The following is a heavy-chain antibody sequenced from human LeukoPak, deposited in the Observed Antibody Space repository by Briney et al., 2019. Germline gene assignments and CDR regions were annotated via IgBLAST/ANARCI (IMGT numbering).Heavy chain of an antibody. CDR3: TRDLAAVPGPRMDV. CDR2: INPDGNER. J-gene: IGHJ6*02. V-gene: IGHV3-7*03. D-gene: IGHD6-19*01. Sequence: GGSPRPSCAASGFSFSSYYMSWDRQAPGKGLEWVALINPDGNERYYVDSVKGRFTISRDNARNPLYLQMDSLRDDDTAMYFCTRDLAAVPGPRMDVWGQGTTVTVSS. CDR1: GFSFSSYY.